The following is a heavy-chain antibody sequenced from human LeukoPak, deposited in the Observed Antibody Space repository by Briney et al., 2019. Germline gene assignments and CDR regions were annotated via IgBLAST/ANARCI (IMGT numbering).Heavy chain of an antibody. D-gene: IGHD3-10*01. Sequence: GGSLRLSCSASGFTFSSYAMHWVRQAPGKGLEYVSAISSNGGSTYYADSVKGRFTISRDNSKNTLYLQMSSLRAEDTAVYYFVKRLWFGELLYGPFDYWGQGTLVTVSS. V-gene: IGHV3-64D*06. CDR1: GFTFSSYA. J-gene: IGHJ4*02. CDR2: ISSNGGST. CDR3: VKRLWFGELLYGPFDY.